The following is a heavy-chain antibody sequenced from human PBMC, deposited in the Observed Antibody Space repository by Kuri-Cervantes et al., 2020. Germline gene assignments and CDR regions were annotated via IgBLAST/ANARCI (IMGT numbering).Heavy chain of an antibody. D-gene: IGHD6-13*01. CDR2: IYSGGST. J-gene: IGHJ4*02. Sequence: GESQKISCAASGFTVSSNFMSWVRQAPGKGLEWVSVIYSGGSTYYADSVKGRFTISRDNSRNTLYLQMNSLRAEDTAVYYCARASSSLGVLGYWGQGTLVTVSS. V-gene: IGHV3-66*01. CDR3: ARASSSLGVLGY. CDR1: GFTVSSNF.